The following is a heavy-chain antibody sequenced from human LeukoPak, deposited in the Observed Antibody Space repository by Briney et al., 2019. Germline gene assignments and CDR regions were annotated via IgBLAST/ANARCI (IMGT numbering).Heavy chain of an antibody. Sequence: PGGSLRLSCAASGFTFSRYWMTWFRQAPGKGLEWVANIKEDGGEKYYVASVRGRFTISRDNAKSSLYLQMNSLRAEDTAVYYCAGMTTSWFDPWGQGTLVTVSS. D-gene: IGHD5-24*01. CDR3: AGMTTSWFDP. J-gene: IGHJ5*02. CDR1: GFTFSRYW. CDR2: IKEDGGEK. V-gene: IGHV3-7*01.